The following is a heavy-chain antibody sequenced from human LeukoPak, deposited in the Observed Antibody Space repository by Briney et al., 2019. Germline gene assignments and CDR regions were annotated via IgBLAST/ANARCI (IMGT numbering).Heavy chain of an antibody. CDR3: TRASWDLAFDY. CDR1: GLTSVSNW. V-gene: IGHV3-74*01. Sequence: GGSREPSWEPAGLTSVSNWLPWVRQAPGKGRVWVSRVNADGSATHYADSVKGRFTISRNNAENTVHLQMNSLRAEDTAVYYRTRASWDLAFDYWGQGILVSVSS. J-gene: IGHJ4*02. CDR2: VNADGSAT. D-gene: IGHD2-2*01.